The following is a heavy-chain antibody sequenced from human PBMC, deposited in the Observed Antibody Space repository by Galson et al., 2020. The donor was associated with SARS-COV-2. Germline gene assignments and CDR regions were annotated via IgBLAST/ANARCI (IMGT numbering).Heavy chain of an antibody. J-gene: IGHJ3*02. Sequence: ASVKVSCEASGYTFTGYFIHWVRQAPGQGLEWMGRIKPNSGYTDYAQKFQGRVTMTRDTSITTAYMELSSLTSDDTAVYYCAREWDLWSDAFDIWGQGSVVTVSS. D-gene: IGHD1-26*01. CDR1: GYTFTGYF. CDR3: AREWDLWSDAFDI. V-gene: IGHV1-2*06. CDR2: IKPNSGYT.